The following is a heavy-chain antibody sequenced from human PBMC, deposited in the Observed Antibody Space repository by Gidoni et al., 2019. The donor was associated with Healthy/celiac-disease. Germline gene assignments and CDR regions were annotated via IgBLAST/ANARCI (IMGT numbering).Heavy chain of an antibody. CDR3: TTGVASNCSSTSCYDY. CDR2: IKSKSDGWTT. CDR1: GFTVSNAW. D-gene: IGHD2-2*01. Sequence: EVQLVESGGGLVKPGGSVRRSWAASGFTVSNAWMCWVRQAPGKGLEWVGRIKSKSDGWTTDYAAPVTRRFTISRDDSKNTLYLQMNSLKTEDTAVYYCTTGVASNCSSTSCYDYWGQGTLVTVSS. J-gene: IGHJ4*02. V-gene: IGHV3-15*01.